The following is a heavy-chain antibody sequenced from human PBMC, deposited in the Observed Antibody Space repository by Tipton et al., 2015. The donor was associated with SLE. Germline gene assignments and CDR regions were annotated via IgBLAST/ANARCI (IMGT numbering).Heavy chain of an antibody. D-gene: IGHD3-3*01. CDR3: ARGTTFDFWSGSWFDP. Sequence: LRLSCAVYGGSFSGYYWSWFRQPPGKGLEWIGYIYYSGGTIYNPSLKSRVTVSLDTSKNQFSLKLTSVTAADTAVYYCARGTTFDFWSGSWFDPWGQGTLLTVSS. V-gene: IGHV4-59*01. J-gene: IGHJ5*02. CDR2: IYYSGGT. CDR1: GGSFSGYY.